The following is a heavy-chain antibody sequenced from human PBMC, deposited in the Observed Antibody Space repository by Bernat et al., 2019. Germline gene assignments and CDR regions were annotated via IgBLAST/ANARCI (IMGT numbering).Heavy chain of an antibody. D-gene: IGHD4-17*01. CDR3: AGSVTTPGGFDV. J-gene: IGHJ3*01. V-gene: IGHV3-53*04. CDR2: VSNGGHT. Sequence: EVQLEKSGGGWVQPGGSLRLPCAVSGITVTSYSMSWVRQAPGKGLEWVSVVSNGGHTYYTDSVKGRFTVFRHNSNNTLSLQMNSLGLEDTAVYYCAGSVTTPGGFDVWGQGAMVTVSS. CDR1: GITVTSYS.